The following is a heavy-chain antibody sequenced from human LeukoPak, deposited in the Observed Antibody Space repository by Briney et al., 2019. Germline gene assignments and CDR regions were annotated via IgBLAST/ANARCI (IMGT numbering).Heavy chain of an antibody. CDR1: GFTFDDYA. J-gene: IGHJ5*02. D-gene: IGHD6-6*01. CDR2: ISWNSGSI. V-gene: IGHV3-9*01. Sequence: GRSLRLSCAASGFTFDDYAMHWVRQAPGKGLEWVSGISWNSGSIGYADSVKGRFTISRDNAKNSLYLQMNSLRAEDTALYYRAKYGSSSSWGQGTLVTVSS. CDR3: AKYGSSSS.